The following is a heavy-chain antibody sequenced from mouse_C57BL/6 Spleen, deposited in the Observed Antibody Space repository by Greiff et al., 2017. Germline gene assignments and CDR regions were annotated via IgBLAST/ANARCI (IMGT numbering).Heavy chain of an antibody. D-gene: IGHD3-2*02. V-gene: IGHV5-6*01. CDR1: GFTFSSYG. J-gene: IGHJ2*01. CDR2: ISSGGSYT. Sequence: EVQGVESGGDLVKPGGSLKLSCAASGFTFSSYGMSWVRQTPDKRLEWVATISSGGSYTYYPDSVKGRFTISRDNAKNTLYLQMRSLKSEDTAMYYCARQDGSGFFDYWGQGTTLTVSS. CDR3: ARQDGSGFFDY.